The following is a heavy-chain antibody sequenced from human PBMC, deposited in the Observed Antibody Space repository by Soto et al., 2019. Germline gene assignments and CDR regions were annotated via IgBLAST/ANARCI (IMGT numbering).Heavy chain of an antibody. CDR2: MNPNSGNT. CDR1: GYTFTSYD. Sequence: ASVKVSCKAAGYTFTSYDINWVRQATGQGLEWMGWMNPNSGNTGFAQKFQGRVTLTRNTSINTAYMELSSLRSEDTAVYYCARDASITVGGNWFDPWGQGTLVTVSS. J-gene: IGHJ5*02. CDR3: ARDASITVGGNWFDP. D-gene: IGHD5-12*01. V-gene: IGHV1-8*01.